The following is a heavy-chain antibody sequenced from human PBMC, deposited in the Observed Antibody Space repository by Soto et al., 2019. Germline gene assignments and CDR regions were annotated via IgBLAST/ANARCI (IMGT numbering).Heavy chain of an antibody. CDR1: GFTFRSYA. CDR2: ISGSGGST. Sequence: PGGSLRLSYAASGFTFRSYAISWVRQAPGKGLEWVSAISGSGGSTYYADSVKGRFTISRDKSISTAYPQWSSLKASDTAMYYCARHLFKYRGAALGQSGYWGQGTLVTVSS. J-gene: IGHJ4*02. V-gene: IGHV3-23*01. CDR3: ARHLFKYRGAALGQSGY. D-gene: IGHD3-16*02.